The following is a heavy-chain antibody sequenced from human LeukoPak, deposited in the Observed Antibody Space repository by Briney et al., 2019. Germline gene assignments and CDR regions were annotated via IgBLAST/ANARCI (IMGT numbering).Heavy chain of an antibody. Sequence: PGGSLRLSCAASGFTFSSYEMNWVRQAPGKGLEWVSYISSSGSTIYYADSVKGRFTISRDNAKNSLYLQMNSLRAEDTAVYYCASQTTQLPFDYWGQGTLVTVSS. CDR3: ASQTTQLPFDY. D-gene: IGHD1-1*01. V-gene: IGHV3-48*03. CDR2: ISSSGSTI. CDR1: GFTFSSYE. J-gene: IGHJ4*02.